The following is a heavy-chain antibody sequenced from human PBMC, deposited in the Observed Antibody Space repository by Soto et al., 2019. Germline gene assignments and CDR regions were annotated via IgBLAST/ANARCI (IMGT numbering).Heavy chain of an antibody. Sequence: EVQLLESGGGLVQPGGSLRLSCAASGFTFSSYAMSWVRQAPGKGLEWVSDISGSGGSTYYADSVKGRFTISRDNSKNTLYLQMNSLRAEDTAVYYCAKDRRFLEWLYDDYWGQGTLVTVSS. J-gene: IGHJ4*02. D-gene: IGHD3-3*01. CDR2: ISGSGGST. V-gene: IGHV3-23*01. CDR1: GFTFSSYA. CDR3: AKDRRFLEWLYDDY.